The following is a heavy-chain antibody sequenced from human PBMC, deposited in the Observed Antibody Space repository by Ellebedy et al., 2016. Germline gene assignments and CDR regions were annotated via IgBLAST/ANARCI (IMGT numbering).Heavy chain of an antibody. V-gene: IGHV3-66*01. CDR1: GFTVSSNY. CDR2: IYSGGST. D-gene: IGHD2-15*01. J-gene: IGHJ6*02. CDR3: ARAVVAATPYLYYYYYGMDV. Sequence: GGSLRLSXAASGFTVSSNYMSWVRQAPGKGLEWVSVIYSGGSTYYADSVKGRFTISRDNAKNTLYLQMNSLRAEDTAVYYCARAVVAATPYLYYYYYGMDVWGQGTTVTVSS.